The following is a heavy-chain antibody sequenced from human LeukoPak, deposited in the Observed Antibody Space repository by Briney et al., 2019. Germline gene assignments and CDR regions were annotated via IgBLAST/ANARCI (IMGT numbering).Heavy chain of an antibody. CDR3: ARGYGDYDPALYYYYYMDV. V-gene: IGHV4-59*12. CDR2: IYYSGST. J-gene: IGHJ6*03. D-gene: IGHD4-17*01. Sequence: SSETLSLTCTVSGDSIRSYYWSWIRPCPGKGLEWIGYIYYSGSTYYNPSLKSRVTISVATSKNQFSLKLSSVTAADTAVYYCARGYGDYDPALYYYYYMDVWGKGTTVTVSS. CDR1: GDSIRSYY.